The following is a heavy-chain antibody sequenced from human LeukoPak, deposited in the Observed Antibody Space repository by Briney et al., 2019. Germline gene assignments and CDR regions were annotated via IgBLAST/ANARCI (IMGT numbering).Heavy chain of an antibody. CDR2: INPNSGGT. Sequence: ASVKVSCKTSGYTFTGYYMHWVRQAPGQGLEWMGWINPNSGGTNYARKFQGRVTMTRDTSISTAYMELSRLRSDDTAVYYCARDSSSSLPDYWGQGTLVTVSS. V-gene: IGHV1-2*02. J-gene: IGHJ4*02. CDR1: GYTFTGYY. CDR3: ARDSSSSLPDY. D-gene: IGHD6-6*01.